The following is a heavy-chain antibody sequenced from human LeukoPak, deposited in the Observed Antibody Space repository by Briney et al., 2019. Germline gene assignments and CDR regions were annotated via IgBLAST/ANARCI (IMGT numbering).Heavy chain of an antibody. Sequence: APVKVSCKASGGTFSSYAISWVRQAPGQGLEWMGGIIPIFGTANYAQKFQGRVTITTDESTSTAYMELSSLRSEDTAVYYCARVIQSITGTLALDYWGQGTLVTVSS. V-gene: IGHV1-69*05. CDR1: GGTFSSYA. CDR3: ARVIQSITGTLALDY. CDR2: IIPIFGTA. J-gene: IGHJ4*02. D-gene: IGHD1-7*01.